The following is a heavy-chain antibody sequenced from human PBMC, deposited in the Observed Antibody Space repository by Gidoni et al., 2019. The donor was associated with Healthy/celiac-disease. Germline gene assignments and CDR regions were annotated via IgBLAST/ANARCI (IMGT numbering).Heavy chain of an antibody. J-gene: IGHJ4*02. D-gene: IGHD3-22*01. Sequence: EVQLVESGGGLVKPGGSLRLSCAASGFTFSSYSMNWVRQAPGKGLEWVSSISSSSSYIYYADSVKGRFTISRDNAKNSLYLQMNSLRAEDTAVYYCARDGYYYDSSGYIDYWGQGTLVTVSS. V-gene: IGHV3-21*01. CDR1: GFTFSSYS. CDR2: ISSSSSYI. CDR3: ARDGYYYDSSGYIDY.